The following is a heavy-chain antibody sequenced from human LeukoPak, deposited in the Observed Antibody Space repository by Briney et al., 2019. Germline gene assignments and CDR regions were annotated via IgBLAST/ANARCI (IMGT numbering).Heavy chain of an antibody. CDR2: INAYNGDT. V-gene: IGHV1-18*01. J-gene: IGHJ4*02. CDR3: ARDGSGVWFDY. Sequence: SVKVSCKASNYTFTSYGISWVRQAPGQGLEWMAWINAYNGDTNYAQKLQGRVTLTTDTSTSTAYMELRSLRSDDTAVYYCARDGSGVWFDYWGQGTLVTVSS. CDR1: NYTFTSYG. D-gene: IGHD3-10*01.